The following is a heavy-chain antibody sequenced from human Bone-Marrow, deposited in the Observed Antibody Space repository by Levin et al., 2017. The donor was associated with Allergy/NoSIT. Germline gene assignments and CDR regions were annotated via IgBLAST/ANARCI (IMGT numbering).Heavy chain of an antibody. D-gene: IGHD1-26*01. Sequence: LSLTCAASGFTFSSFDMSWVRQTPGKGLEWVSRISGSGIQTYPDSVKGRFTISRDNSKNTLYLQMNSLKAEDTAVYYCTRERSGWERRFDSWGQGTLVTVSS. CDR1: GFTFSSFD. CDR3: TRERSGWERRFDS. V-gene: IGHV3-23*01. J-gene: IGHJ4*02. CDR2: ISGSGIQT.